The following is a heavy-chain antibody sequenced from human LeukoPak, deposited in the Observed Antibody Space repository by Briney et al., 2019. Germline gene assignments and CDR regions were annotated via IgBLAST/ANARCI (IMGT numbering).Heavy chain of an antibody. CDR2: IYSGGST. D-gene: IGHD2-15*01. V-gene: IGHV3-53*01. Sequence: PGGSMRLSCAAAGFTVSSNYMSWVRQAPGKGLEWVSVIYSGGSTYYAASVKGRFTISRDNSKNTLYLQMNSLRAEDTAVYYCARGSGALHYFDYWGQGTLVTVSS. CDR1: GFTVSSNY. J-gene: IGHJ4*02. CDR3: ARGSGALHYFDY.